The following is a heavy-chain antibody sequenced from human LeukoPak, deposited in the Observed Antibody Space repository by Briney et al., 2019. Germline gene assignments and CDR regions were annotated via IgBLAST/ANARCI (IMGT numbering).Heavy chain of an antibody. D-gene: IGHD6-13*01. J-gene: IGHJ4*02. CDR1: GGSISSYY. V-gene: IGHV4-4*09. Sequence: SETLSLTCTVSGGSISSYYWSWIRQPPGKGLEWIGYIYTSGSTNYNPSLKSRVTISVDTSKNQFSLKLSSATAADTAVYYCAREGSSSWYALDYWGQGTLVTVSS. CDR2: IYTSGST. CDR3: AREGSSSWYALDY.